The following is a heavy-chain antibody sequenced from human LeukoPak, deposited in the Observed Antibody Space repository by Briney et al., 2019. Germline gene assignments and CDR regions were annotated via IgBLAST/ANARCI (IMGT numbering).Heavy chain of an antibody. CDR1: GFTFSSYA. J-gene: IGHJ4*02. D-gene: IGHD3-22*01. V-gene: IGHV3-30*04. CDR3: ARASEAMIVVVTPDY. CDR2: ISYDGSNK. Sequence: GGSLRLSCAASGFTFSSYAMHWVRQAPGKGLGWVAVISYDGSNKYYADSVKGRFTISRDNSKNTLYLQMNSLRAEDTAVYYCARASEAMIVVVTPDYWGQGTLVTVSS.